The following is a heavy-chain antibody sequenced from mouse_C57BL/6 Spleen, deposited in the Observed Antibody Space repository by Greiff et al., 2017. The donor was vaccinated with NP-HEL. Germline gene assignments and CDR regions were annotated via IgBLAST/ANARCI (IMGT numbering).Heavy chain of an antibody. Sequence: VQLQQSGPELVKPGASVKISCKASGYAFSSSWMNWVKQRPGKGLEWIGRIYPGDGDTNYNGKFKGKATLTADKSSSTAYMQLSSLTSEDSAVYFCARGTTVVEFDYWGQGTTLTVSS. D-gene: IGHD1-1*01. V-gene: IGHV1-82*01. CDR2: IYPGDGDT. CDR1: GYAFSSSW. J-gene: IGHJ2*01. CDR3: ARGTTVVEFDY.